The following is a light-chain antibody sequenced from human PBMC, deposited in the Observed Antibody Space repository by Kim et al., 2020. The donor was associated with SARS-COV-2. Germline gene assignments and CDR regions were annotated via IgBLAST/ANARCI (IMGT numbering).Light chain of an antibody. Sequence: ASAGDRVAITCRASQSIGRWLVWYQQKPGQAPKLLIYKASNVESGVPSRFNGSGSGTEFTLTITGLQPDDIASYYCHQYNSYSRTFGQGTKVDIK. J-gene: IGKJ1*01. CDR1: QSIGRW. V-gene: IGKV1-5*03. CDR3: HQYNSYSRT. CDR2: KAS.